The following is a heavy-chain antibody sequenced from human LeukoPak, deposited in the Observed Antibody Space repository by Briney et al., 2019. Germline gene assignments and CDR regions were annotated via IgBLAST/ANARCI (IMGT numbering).Heavy chain of an antibody. D-gene: IGHD4-17*01. Sequence: PGGSLRLSCVASGFTFSSYAMSWVRQAPGKGLEWVSYITSSGGDTYYADSVKGRFTISRDNAKNTLYLQMNSLRGEDTAVYYCSKDEHGDYRHSYFVDLGRETLLTAAS. J-gene: IGHJ4*02. CDR2: ITSSGGDT. CDR3: SKDEHGDYRHSYFVD. CDR1: GFTFSSYA. V-gene: IGHV3-23*01.